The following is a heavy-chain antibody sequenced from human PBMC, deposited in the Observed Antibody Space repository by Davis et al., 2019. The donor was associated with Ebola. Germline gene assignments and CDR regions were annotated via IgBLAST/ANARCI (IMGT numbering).Heavy chain of an antibody. CDR1: GGSISRGGSY. V-gene: IGHV4-31*03. CDR2: IYYSGST. Sequence: PSETLSLTCTVSGGSISRGGSYWSWVRQVPGKGLEWIGYIYYSGSTYYKPSLKSRVTISLDTSKNQFSLNLYSVTAADTAVYYCARDLRYDSSGYDYYFYMDVWGKGTTVTVS. CDR3: ARDLRYDSSGYDYYFYMDV. J-gene: IGHJ6*03. D-gene: IGHD3-22*01.